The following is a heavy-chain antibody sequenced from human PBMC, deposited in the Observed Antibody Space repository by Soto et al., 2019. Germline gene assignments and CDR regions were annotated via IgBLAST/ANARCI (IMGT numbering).Heavy chain of an antibody. Sequence: PGESLTISFQGSGYIFTKHWIAWVRQKPVKGLEWIGIIDPVDSDDRYSPSFEGQVTISVDKSNNTAFLRWDKLKTSHTATYLCARRALDPSGHYHPYKWFDSWGQGTQVAVCS. D-gene: IGHD5-12*01. V-gene: IGHV5-51*01. J-gene: IGHJ5*01. CDR2: IDPVDSDD. CDR3: ARRALDPSGHYHPYKWFDS. CDR1: GYIFTKHW.